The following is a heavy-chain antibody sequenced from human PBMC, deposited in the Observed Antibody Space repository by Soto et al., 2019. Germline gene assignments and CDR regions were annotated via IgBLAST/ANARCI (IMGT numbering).Heavy chain of an antibody. CDR2: VIPTGGRT. Sequence: ASVKVSCKASGYTFTDYYVHWVRQAPGQGLEWMGTVIPTGGRTSHAQNFQGRVTMTRDTSTTTVYMELSSLRFDDTAVYYCARSLSGWSYFDFWGQGTLVTVSS. CDR1: GYTFTDYY. D-gene: IGHD6-19*01. CDR3: ARSLSGWSYFDF. J-gene: IGHJ4*02. V-gene: IGHV1-46*01.